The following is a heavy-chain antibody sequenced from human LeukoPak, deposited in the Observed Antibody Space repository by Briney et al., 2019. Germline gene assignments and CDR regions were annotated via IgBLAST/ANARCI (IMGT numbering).Heavy chain of an antibody. V-gene: IGHV4-59*01. CDR2: IYYGGST. J-gene: IGHJ4*02. CDR3: ARGKLHSSGWYPFDY. Sequence: SETLSLTCTVSGGSITNYYWSWIRQPPGKGLEWIGYIYYGGSTDSSPSLKSRITISVDTSKNQFSLKLNSVTAADTALYYCARGKLHSSGWYPFDYWGQGTLVTVSS. D-gene: IGHD6-19*01. CDR1: GGSITNYY.